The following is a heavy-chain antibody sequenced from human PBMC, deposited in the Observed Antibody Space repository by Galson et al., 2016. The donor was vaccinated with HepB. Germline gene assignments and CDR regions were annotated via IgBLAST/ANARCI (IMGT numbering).Heavy chain of an antibody. Sequence: CKASGYTFTSYIMHWVRQAPGQRLEWMGWINAGNGNTKYSQKFQARVTITRDTSASTAYMELSSLRSEDTAVFYCATIAGATTYWGQGTLVTVSS. J-gene: IGHJ4*02. V-gene: IGHV1-3*01. CDR1: GYTFTSYI. CDR3: ATIAGATTY. CDR2: INAGNGNT. D-gene: IGHD1-26*01.